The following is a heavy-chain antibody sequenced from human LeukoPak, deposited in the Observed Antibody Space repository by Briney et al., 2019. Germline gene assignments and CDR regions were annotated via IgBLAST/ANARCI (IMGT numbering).Heavy chain of an antibody. CDR2: ISGSGGST. D-gene: IGHD2-2*01. CDR1: GFTFNSYA. CDR3: ALAIVVVPAQLTGAFDI. Sequence: GGSLRLSCAASGFTFNSYAMSWVRQAPGKGLEWVSAISGSGGSTYYADSVKGRFTISRDNSKNTLYLQMNSLRAEDTAVYYCALAIVVVPAQLTGAFDIWGQGTMVTVSS. V-gene: IGHV3-23*01. J-gene: IGHJ3*02.